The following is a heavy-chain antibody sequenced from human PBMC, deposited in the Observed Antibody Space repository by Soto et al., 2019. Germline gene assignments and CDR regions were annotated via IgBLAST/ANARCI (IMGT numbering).Heavy chain of an antibody. Sequence: ASVKVSCKASGYTFTSYDINWVRQATGQGLEWMGWMNPNSGNTGYAQKFQGRVTMTRNTSISTAYMELSSLRSEDTAVYYCARGRIDAMVRGVTSPWGQGTLVTVSS. CDR2: MNPNSGNT. CDR1: GYTFTSYD. V-gene: IGHV1-8*01. J-gene: IGHJ5*02. D-gene: IGHD3-10*01. CDR3: ARGRIDAMVRGVTSP.